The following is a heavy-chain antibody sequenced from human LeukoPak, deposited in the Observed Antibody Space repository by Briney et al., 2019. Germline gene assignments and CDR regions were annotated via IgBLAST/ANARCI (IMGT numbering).Heavy chain of an antibody. CDR2: ISYDGSNK. Sequence: GGSLRLSCAASGFTFSSYAMHWVRQAPDEWLEWVAVISYDGSNKYYADSVKGRFTISRDNSKNTLYLQMNSLRAEDTAVYYCARGRDYGDFDPWGQGTLVTVSS. D-gene: IGHD4-17*01. CDR3: ARGRDYGDFDP. J-gene: IGHJ5*02. CDR1: GFTFSSYA. V-gene: IGHV3-30-3*01.